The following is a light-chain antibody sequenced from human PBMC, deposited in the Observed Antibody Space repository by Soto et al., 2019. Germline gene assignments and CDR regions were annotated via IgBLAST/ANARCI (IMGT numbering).Light chain of an antibody. CDR1: QSVSSY. Sequence: EIVLTQSPATLSLSPGERANISCRASQSVSSYLAWYQQKPGQAPRLLIYDASNRATGIPARFSGSGSGTDFTLTISSLEPEDFAVYYCQQRSNWPLTFGGGTKV. CDR2: DAS. V-gene: IGKV3-11*01. CDR3: QQRSNWPLT. J-gene: IGKJ4*01.